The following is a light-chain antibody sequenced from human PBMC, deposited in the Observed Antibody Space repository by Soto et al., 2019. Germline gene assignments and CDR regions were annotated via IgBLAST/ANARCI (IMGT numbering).Light chain of an antibody. CDR2: QDS. CDR3: QAWDSSTGV. Sequence: SYELTQPPSVSVSPGQTASITCSGDQLGDKYACWYQQKPGQSPVLVIYQDSKRPSGIPERFSGSNSGNTATLTISGTQAMDEADYYCQAWDSSTGVFGGGTTLTVL. J-gene: IGLJ2*01. V-gene: IGLV3-1*01. CDR1: QLGDKY.